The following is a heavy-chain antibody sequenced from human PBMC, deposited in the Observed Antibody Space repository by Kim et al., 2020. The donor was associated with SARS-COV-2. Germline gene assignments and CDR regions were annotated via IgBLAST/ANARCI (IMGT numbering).Heavy chain of an antibody. V-gene: IGHV1-8*02. Sequence: ASVKVSCTASGYSFTSYDLNWVRLAPGRRLEWLGWMNPNSGETGFAPKFQGRLTMTRNTSISTAYMDLSSLTSEDSAPYYCARTHVPVNYLDVWGKGTTVTV. CDR3: ARTHVPVNYLDV. J-gene: IGHJ6*03. CDR2: MNPNSGET. CDR1: GYSFTSYD.